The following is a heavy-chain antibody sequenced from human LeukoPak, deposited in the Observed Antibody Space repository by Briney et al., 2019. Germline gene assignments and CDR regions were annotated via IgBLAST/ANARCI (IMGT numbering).Heavy chain of an antibody. Sequence: PGRSLRLSCVASGFTFSSYGMHWVRQAPGKGLEWVTFIRYDGSNKYYADSVKGRFTISRDNSKNTLYLQMNSLRAEDTALYYCAKDPFAYSYGYGVDYWGQGTLVTVSS. V-gene: IGHV3-30*02. D-gene: IGHD5-18*01. CDR3: AKDPFAYSYGYGVDY. CDR2: IRYDGSNK. J-gene: IGHJ4*02. CDR1: GFTFSSYG.